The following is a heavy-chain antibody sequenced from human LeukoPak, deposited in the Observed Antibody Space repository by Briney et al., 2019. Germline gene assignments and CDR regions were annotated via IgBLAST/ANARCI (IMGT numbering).Heavy chain of an antibody. CDR3: ARDLLGWELHYFDY. V-gene: IGHV3-53*01. J-gene: IGHJ4*02. CDR2: IYSGGKS. D-gene: IGHD1-26*01. CDR1: GFTVSSNY. Sequence: GGSLRLSCAASGFTVSSNYMSWVRQAPGKGLEWVSVIYSGGKSYYADSVKGRFTISRDNAKNSLYLQMNSLRAEDTAVYYCARDLLGWELHYFDYWGQGTLVTVSS.